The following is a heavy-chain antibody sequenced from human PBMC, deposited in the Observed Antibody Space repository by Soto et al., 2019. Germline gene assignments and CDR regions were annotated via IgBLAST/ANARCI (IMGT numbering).Heavy chain of an antibody. CDR1: GGSIRYNSYY. J-gene: IGHJ4*02. V-gene: IGHV4-39*02. CDR2: IFYPGTT. Sequence: QLHLQESGPGLVKPSETLSLTCSVSGGSIRYNSYYWGWIRQPPGKGLEWVGGIFYPGTTYISPSLKDRVTISMDTSKNSFSLNLTSVTAADTAVYFCARLVVVAPVANVWGQGALVTVSS. CDR3: ARLVVVAPVANV. D-gene: IGHD2-21*01.